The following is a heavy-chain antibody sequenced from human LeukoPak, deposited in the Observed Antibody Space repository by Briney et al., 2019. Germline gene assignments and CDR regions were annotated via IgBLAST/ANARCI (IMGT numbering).Heavy chain of an antibody. V-gene: IGHV1-2*02. CDR3: ARTPHYDILTGYPAYYFDY. CDR1: GYTYTGYY. J-gene: IGHJ4*02. Sequence: ASVKVSCKASGYTYTGYYMHWVRQAPGQGLEWMEWINPNSGGTNYAQKFQGRVTMTRDTSISTAYMELSRLRSDDTAVYYCARTPHYDILTGYPAYYFDYWGQGTLVTVSS. CDR2: INPNSGGT. D-gene: IGHD3-9*01.